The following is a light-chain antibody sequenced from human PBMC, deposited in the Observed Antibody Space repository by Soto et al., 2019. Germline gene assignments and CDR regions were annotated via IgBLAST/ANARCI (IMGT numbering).Light chain of an antibody. CDR1: QGISSY. CDR3: QQCHATPLT. V-gene: IGKV1-39*01. J-gene: IGKJ5*01. Sequence: DIQIPQSPSPLSASVGARVTITCRASQGISSYLAWYRQEPGKAPKLLISAASTLQSGVPSRFSGSGYGTDFTLTITTLQPEDVGIYYCQQCHATPLTFGQGTRLEI. CDR2: AAS.